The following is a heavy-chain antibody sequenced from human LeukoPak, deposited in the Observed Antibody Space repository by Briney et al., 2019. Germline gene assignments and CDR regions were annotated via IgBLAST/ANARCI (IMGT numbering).Heavy chain of an antibody. V-gene: IGHV3-21*01. CDR3: ARDQGYMVRGVTSVY. Sequence: PGGSLRLSCAASGFTFSSYSMNWVRQAPGKGLEWVSSISSSSSYIYYADSVKGRFTISRDNAKNSLYLRMNSLRAEDTAVYYCARDQGYMVRGVTSVYWGQGTLVTVSS. CDR2: ISSSSSYI. D-gene: IGHD3-10*01. J-gene: IGHJ4*02. CDR1: GFTFSSYS.